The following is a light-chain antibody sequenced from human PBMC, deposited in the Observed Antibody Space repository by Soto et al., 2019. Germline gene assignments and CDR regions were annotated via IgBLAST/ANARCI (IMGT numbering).Light chain of an antibody. V-gene: IGKV3-15*01. CDR2: AAS. Sequence: EIVMTQSPATLSVSPGERATLSCRASQSVSNNLAWYQQKPGQAPRLLIFAASTWATSIPGRFSGSGSGTEFTLTISSLQSEDFAVYYCQQYNNWPFTFGPGTKVDIK. J-gene: IGKJ3*01. CDR3: QQYNNWPFT. CDR1: QSVSNN.